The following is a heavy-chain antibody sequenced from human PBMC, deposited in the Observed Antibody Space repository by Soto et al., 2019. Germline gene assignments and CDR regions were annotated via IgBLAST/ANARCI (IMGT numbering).Heavy chain of an antibody. Sequence: GASVKVSCKASGGTFSSDAFSWVRQAPGQGLEGMGGIIPTSGTANYAQKFQGRATITADESTSTAYMELSSLTSEDTAVYFCARGQGYCSGGICYYYYYGMDVWGQGTTVTVSS. CDR3: ARGQGYCSGGICYYYYYGMDV. CDR1: GGTFSSDA. J-gene: IGHJ6*02. CDR2: IIPTSGTA. D-gene: IGHD2-15*01. V-gene: IGHV1-69*13.